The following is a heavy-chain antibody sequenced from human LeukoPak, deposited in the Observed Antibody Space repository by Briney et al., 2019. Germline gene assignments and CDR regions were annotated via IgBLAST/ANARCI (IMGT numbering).Heavy chain of an antibody. J-gene: IGHJ4*02. CDR2: IYTRGST. Sequence: SETLSLTCTVSGGSINNYNWSWIRQPAGKGLEWIWRIYTRGSTNYNPSLKSRVTMSVDTSKNQFSLKLSSVTAADTAVYYCARGPYYYGSGSYADYWGQGTLVTVSS. CDR3: ARGPYYYGSGSYADY. D-gene: IGHD3-10*01. CDR1: GGSINNYN. V-gene: IGHV4-4*07.